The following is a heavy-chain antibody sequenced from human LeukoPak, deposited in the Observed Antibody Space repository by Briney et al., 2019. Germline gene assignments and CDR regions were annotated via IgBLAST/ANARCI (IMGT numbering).Heavy chain of an antibody. CDR2: ITYSGSA. CDR3: ARVPYSDRIEFYYMDV. J-gene: IGHJ6*03. Sequence: SETLSLTCSVSGGSVNSFFWSWIRQSPGKPLEWIAYITYSGSAKYKPSLKSRVTISLDTSKNQVSLRLTSVTAADTAVYYCARVPYSDRIEFYYMDVWGKGTTVTVSS. V-gene: IGHV4-59*02. D-gene: IGHD6-13*01. CDR1: GGSVNSFF.